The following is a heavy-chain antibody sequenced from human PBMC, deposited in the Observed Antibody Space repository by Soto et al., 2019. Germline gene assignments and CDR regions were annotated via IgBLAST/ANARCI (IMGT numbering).Heavy chain of an antibody. CDR2: ISYDGKDK. Sequence: PGGSLRLSCEASGFNFGYYGMHWVRQAPGKGLEWVAIISYDGKDKYYADSVKGRFTISRDNSKNTLYLQMNSLRAEDTAVYYCARGQKVYDFWSGYYLYYYYGMDVWGQGTTVTVSS. D-gene: IGHD3-3*01. CDR3: ARGQKVYDFWSGYYLYYYYGMDV. J-gene: IGHJ6*02. V-gene: IGHV3-30*03. CDR1: GFNFGYYG.